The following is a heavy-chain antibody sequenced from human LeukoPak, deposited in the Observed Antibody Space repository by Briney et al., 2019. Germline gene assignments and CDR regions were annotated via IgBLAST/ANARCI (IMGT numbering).Heavy chain of an antibody. CDR2: VYSSGST. Sequence: PSETLSLTCTVSGASISSYYWSWARQPAGKGLEWIGRVYSSGSTNYNSSLKSRVTMSVDTSRNQFSLELTSVTAADTAVYYCAKDMGISGLYAYSYYGMDVWGQGTTVTVSS. V-gene: IGHV4-4*07. J-gene: IGHJ6*02. CDR1: GASISSYY. D-gene: IGHD5/OR15-5a*01. CDR3: AKDMGISGLYAYSYYGMDV.